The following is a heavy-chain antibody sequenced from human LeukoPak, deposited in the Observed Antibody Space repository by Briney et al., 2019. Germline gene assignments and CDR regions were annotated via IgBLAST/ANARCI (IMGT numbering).Heavy chain of an antibody. CDR2: ISGSGGST. CDR1: GFTFSSYA. CDR3: AKHYDILTGYSSWFDP. Sequence: GGSLRLSCAASGFTFSSYAMSWVRQAPGKGLEWVSAISGSGGSTYYADSVKGRFTISRDNSKNTLYLQMNSLRAEDTAVYYCAKHYDILTGYSSWFDPWGQGTLVTVSS. J-gene: IGHJ5*02. V-gene: IGHV3-23*01. D-gene: IGHD3-9*01.